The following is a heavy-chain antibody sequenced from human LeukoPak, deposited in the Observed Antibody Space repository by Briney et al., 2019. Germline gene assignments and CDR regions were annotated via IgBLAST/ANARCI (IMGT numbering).Heavy chain of an antibody. CDR3: ARGPSGYHNT. CDR2: IFGNGDTT. V-gene: IGHV3-23*01. Sequence: GGSLRLSCAASGFSFSSYAMNWVRQAPGKGLEWVSIIFGNGDTTYSADSVKGRFTVSRDNSKNRLCLQMNSLRAEDKAVYYWARGPSGYHNTGGQGTLGTVSS. CDR1: GFSFSSYA. D-gene: IGHD5-12*01. J-gene: IGHJ4*01.